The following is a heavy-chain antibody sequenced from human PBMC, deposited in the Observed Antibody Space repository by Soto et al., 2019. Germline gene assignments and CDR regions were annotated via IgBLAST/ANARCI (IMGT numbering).Heavy chain of an antibody. J-gene: IGHJ4*02. CDR3: ARQDGSSWYYFDY. CDR2: IYPGDSDA. Sequence: PGGSLKISCKGSGCSFGYYWIGWVRQMPGKGLEWMGIIYPGDSDARYSPSFQGQVTISVDKSITNAYLQWSSLKASDTAMYYCARQDGSSWYYFDYWGQGTLVTVSS. V-gene: IGHV5-51*01. CDR1: GCSFGYYW. D-gene: IGHD6-13*01.